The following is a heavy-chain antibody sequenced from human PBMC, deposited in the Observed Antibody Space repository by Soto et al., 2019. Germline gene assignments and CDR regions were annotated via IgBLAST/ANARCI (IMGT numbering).Heavy chain of an antibody. D-gene: IGHD6-13*01. CDR2: FSSTDSTQ. Sequence: PGGALIHSFGASGFTFSDYYVSWIRQAPGRGLEWVSNFSSTDSTQNYAGSVKGRFNISRDKAKNSLYLQRNSLRAEDTAVYYCARSLRYSSSWYDYWGHGTLVTVSS. V-gene: IGHV3-11*04. J-gene: IGHJ5*01. CDR1: GFTFSDYY. CDR3: ARSLRYSSSWYDY.